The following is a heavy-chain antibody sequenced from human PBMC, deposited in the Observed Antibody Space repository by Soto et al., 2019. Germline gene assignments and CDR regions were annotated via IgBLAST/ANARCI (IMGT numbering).Heavy chain of an antibody. J-gene: IGHJ5*02. CDR2: IFFDGSRR. CDR1: GFSFNNYG. Sequence: GSLRLSCTASGFSFNNYGMHWVRQAPGKGLEWVAVIFFDGSRRFYADSVKGRFAISRDDSNNTLFLQMNSLRAEDTAVYYCARSHDFWSDNYFDHWGQGTLVTVSS. V-gene: IGHV3-30*12. D-gene: IGHD3-3*01. CDR3: ARSHDFWSDNYFDH.